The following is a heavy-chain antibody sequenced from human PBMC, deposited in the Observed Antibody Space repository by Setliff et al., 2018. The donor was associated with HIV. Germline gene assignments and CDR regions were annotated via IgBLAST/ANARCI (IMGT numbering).Heavy chain of an antibody. Sequence: GGSLRLSCAASGFTFSDYCMSWVRQAPGKGLEWVANIKEDGSEIYYVDSVRGRFTISRDNAKNSLYLQMNGLRAEDTAMYYCARGPTSRYFYWSFSGERGTFNYWGQGTLVTVSS. CDR3: ARGPTSRYFYWSFSGERGTFNY. V-gene: IGHV3-7*01. CDR2: IKEDGSEI. J-gene: IGHJ4*02. CDR1: GFTFSDYC. D-gene: IGHD3-9*01.